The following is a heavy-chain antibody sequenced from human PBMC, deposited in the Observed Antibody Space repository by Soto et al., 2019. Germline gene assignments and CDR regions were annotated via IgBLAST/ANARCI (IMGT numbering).Heavy chain of an antibody. CDR1: GGTFSSYT. V-gene: IGHV1-69*08. J-gene: IGHJ4*02. Sequence: QVQLVQSGAEVKKPGSSVKVSCKASGGTFSSYTISWVRQAPGQGLEWMGRIIPILGIANYAQKFQGRVTITADKSTSTAYMELSSPRSEDTAVYYCAREDGDYPFDYWGQGTLVTVSS. D-gene: IGHD4-17*01. CDR3: AREDGDYPFDY. CDR2: IIPILGIA.